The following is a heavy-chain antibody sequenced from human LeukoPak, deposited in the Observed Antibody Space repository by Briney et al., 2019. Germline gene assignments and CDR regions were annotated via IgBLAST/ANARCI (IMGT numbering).Heavy chain of an antibody. V-gene: IGHV4-61*01. D-gene: IGHD3-22*01. Sequence: SETLSLTCTVSGGSVSSGRYYWSWIRQPPGKGLEWIGYIYYSGSTNYNPSLKSRVTISVDTSKNQFSLKLSSVTAADTAVYYCARDIDYYDSSGYYYGAFDIWGQGTMVTVSS. J-gene: IGHJ3*02. CDR1: GGSVSSGRYY. CDR3: ARDIDYYDSSGYYYGAFDI. CDR2: IYYSGST.